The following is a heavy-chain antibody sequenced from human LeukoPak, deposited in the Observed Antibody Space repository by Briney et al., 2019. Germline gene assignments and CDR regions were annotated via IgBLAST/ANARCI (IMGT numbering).Heavy chain of an antibody. CDR3: SFDCSSTSCYQDY. CDR2: IIPIFGTA. V-gene: IGHV1-69*05. CDR1: GGTFSSYA. J-gene: IGHJ4*02. D-gene: IGHD2-2*01. Sequence: SVKVSCKASGGTFSSYAISWVRQAPGQGLEWMGGIIPIFGTANYAQKLQGRFTITTDESTSPAYMELSSLRSEDTAVYYCSFDCSSTSCYQDYWGQGTLVTVSS.